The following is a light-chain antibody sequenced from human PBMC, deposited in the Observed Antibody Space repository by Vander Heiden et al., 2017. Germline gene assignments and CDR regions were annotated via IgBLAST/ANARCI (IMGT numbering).Light chain of an antibody. V-gene: IGKV2-28*01. CDR2: LAS. CDR3: MQALPIPRT. CDR1: QNLLHSNCNNY. Sequence: DIVTNPSPLLLSVIPGEPASISCSSSQNLLHSNCNNYLAWYLQKPGQSPQFLIYLASNRASGVPDRFSGSESGTDFTLTISRLQAEDVGVYHCMQALPIPRTFGQGTKVEIK. J-gene: IGKJ1*01.